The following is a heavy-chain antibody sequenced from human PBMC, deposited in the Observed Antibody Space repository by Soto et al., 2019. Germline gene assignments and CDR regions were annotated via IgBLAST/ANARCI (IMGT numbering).Heavy chain of an antibody. CDR1: GYTFTTYG. CDR3: ARVYGPIYFDY. D-gene: IGHD3-10*01. V-gene: IGHV1-18*01. Sequence: ASVKVSCKASGYTFTTYGLSWVRQAPGQGLEWMGWISPYNGNTKYGQKLQGRVTMTTDTSTNTAYMELTSLRSDDTAVYYCARVYGPIYFDYWGQGTLVTVSS. CDR2: ISPYNGNT. J-gene: IGHJ4*02.